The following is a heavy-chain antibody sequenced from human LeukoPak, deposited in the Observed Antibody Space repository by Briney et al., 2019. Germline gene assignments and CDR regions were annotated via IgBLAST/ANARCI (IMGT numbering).Heavy chain of an antibody. J-gene: IGHJ4*02. Sequence: ASVKVSCKASGGTFSSYAISWVRQAPGQGLEWMGGIIPIFGTANYAQKFQGRVTITADESTSTAYMELSSLRSEDTAVYYCAREGGYYYDSSGYYSYGGKGPLVTVSS. D-gene: IGHD3-22*01. CDR1: GGTFSSYA. CDR2: IIPIFGTA. CDR3: AREGGYYYDSSGYYSY. V-gene: IGHV1-69*13.